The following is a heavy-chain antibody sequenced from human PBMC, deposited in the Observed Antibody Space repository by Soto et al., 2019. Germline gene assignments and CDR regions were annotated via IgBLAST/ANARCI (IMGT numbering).Heavy chain of an antibody. V-gene: IGHV4-31*03. Sequence: QVQLQESGPGLVKPSETLSLTCTVSGDSIRSSGYYWSWIRQHPGKGLEWIGYIYYSGSTYYNPSRKSRVTIALDTSKNRFSLKLSSVTVADTAVYYCTRDNGRRVRGIPVANYYYGMDVWGQGTTVTVSS. CDR3: TRDNGRRVRGIPVANYYYGMDV. D-gene: IGHD3-10*01. CDR2: IYYSGST. J-gene: IGHJ6*02. CDR1: GDSIRSSGYY.